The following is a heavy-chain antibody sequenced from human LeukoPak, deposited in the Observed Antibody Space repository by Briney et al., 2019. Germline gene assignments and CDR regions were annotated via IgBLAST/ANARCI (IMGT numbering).Heavy chain of an antibody. CDR2: INSDGSST. Sequence: PGGSLRLSCAASGFTFSSYWMHWVRQAPGKGLVWASRINSDGSSTSYADSVKGRFTISRDNAKNTLYLQMNSLRAEDTAVYYCARVFGQYQTTPYGDYVPGAFDIWGQGTMVTVSS. V-gene: IGHV3-74*01. D-gene: IGHD4-17*01. J-gene: IGHJ3*02. CDR1: GFTFSSYW. CDR3: ARVFGQYQTTPYGDYVPGAFDI.